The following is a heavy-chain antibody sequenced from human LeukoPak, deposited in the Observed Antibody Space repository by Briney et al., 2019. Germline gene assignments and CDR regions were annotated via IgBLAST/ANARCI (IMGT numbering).Heavy chain of an antibody. CDR3: ARDSGGYYDILTDPAGFDY. CDR1: GYTFTSYY. J-gene: IGHJ4*02. Sequence: ASVKVSCKASGYTFTSYYMHWVRQAPGQGLEWMGIINPSGGSTSYAQKFQGRVTMTRDMSTSTVYMELSSLRSEDTAVYYCARDSGGYYDILTDPAGFDYWGQGTLVTVSS. V-gene: IGHV1-46*01. D-gene: IGHD3-9*01. CDR2: INPSGGST.